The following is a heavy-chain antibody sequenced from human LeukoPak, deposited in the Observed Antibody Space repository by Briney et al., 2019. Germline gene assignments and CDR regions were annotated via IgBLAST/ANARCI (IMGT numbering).Heavy chain of an antibody. V-gene: IGHV3-48*02. CDR2: ISSSSSTI. CDR1: GFTFSSYW. Sequence: PGGSLRLSCAASGFTFSSYWMHWVRQAPGKGLEWVSYISSSSSTIYYADSVKGRFTISRDNAKNSLYLQMNSLRDEDTAVYYCARDRCSTSCYADYYYYGMDVWGQGTTVTVSS. J-gene: IGHJ6*02. D-gene: IGHD2-2*01. CDR3: ARDRCSTSCYADYYYYGMDV.